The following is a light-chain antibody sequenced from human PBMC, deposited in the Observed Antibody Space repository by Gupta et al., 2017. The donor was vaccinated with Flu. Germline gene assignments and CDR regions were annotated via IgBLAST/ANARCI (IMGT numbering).Light chain of an antibody. CDR2: EVS. J-gene: IGLJ1*01. CDR3: TAHASGSATV. CDR1: SSDVGAYNF. V-gene: IGLV2-14*01. Sequence: QSALTQPASVSGSPGQSITISCTGTSSDVGAYNFVSWYQQHPGKAPKVVIYEVSNRPSGVSNRFSGSKSGNSASLTTSGLQAEDEGDYYCTAHASGSATVFGTGTKVTVL.